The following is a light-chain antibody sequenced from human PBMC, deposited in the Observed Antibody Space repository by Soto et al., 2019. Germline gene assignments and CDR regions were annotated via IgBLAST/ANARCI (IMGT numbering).Light chain of an antibody. Sequence: EIVMTQSPATLSVSPGERATLSCRANQSVSSKLAWFQQNPGQAPRLLIYGASTRAAGVPGRFSGSGSGTDFTLTISSLQSEDFAVYYCQQYNKWPLTFGGGTKVDIK. CDR1: QSVSSK. CDR3: QQYNKWPLT. J-gene: IGKJ4*01. CDR2: GAS. V-gene: IGKV3-15*01.